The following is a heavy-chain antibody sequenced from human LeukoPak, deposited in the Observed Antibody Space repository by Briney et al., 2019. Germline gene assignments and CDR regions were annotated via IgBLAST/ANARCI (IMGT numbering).Heavy chain of an antibody. CDR3: ARRRDGYNLDFDY. D-gene: IGHD5-24*01. J-gene: IGHJ4*02. V-gene: IGHV4-59*08. CDR2: IYYSGST. Sequence: PSETLFLTCTVSGGSISSYYWSWIRQPPGKGLEWIGYIYYSGSTNYNPSLKSRVTISVDTSKNQFSLKLSSVTAADTAVYYCARRRDGYNLDFDYWGQGTLVTVSS. CDR1: GGSISSYY.